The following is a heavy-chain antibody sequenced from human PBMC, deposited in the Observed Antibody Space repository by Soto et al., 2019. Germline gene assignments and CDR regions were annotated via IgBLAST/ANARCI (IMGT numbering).Heavy chain of an antibody. D-gene: IGHD3-3*01. CDR1: GGSFSGYY. V-gene: IGHV4-34*01. CDR3: ARRIPYYDFWSGYYPGAFDI. CDR2: INHSGST. J-gene: IGHJ3*02. Sequence: TSETLSLTCAVYGGSFSGYYWSWIRQPPGKGLEWIGEINHSGSTNYNPSLKSRVTISVDTSKNQFSLKLSSVTAADTAVYYCARRIPYYDFWSGYYPGAFDIWGQGTMVTVSS.